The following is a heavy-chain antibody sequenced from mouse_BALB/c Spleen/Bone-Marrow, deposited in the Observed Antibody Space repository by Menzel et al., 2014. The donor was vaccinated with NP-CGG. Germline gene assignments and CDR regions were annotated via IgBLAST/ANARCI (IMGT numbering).Heavy chain of an antibody. J-gene: IGHJ2*01. CDR2: IRNKANGYTT. CDR1: GFTFTDYY. D-gene: IGHD2-3*01. V-gene: IGHV7-3*02. CDR3: ARDMGGLLFDY. Sequence: EVQRVESGGGLVQPGGSLRLSCATSGFTFTDYYMNWVRQPPGKALEWLGVIRNKANGYTTEYSASVKGRFTISRDISQSILYLRMNTLRAEDSATYYCARDMGGLLFDYWGQGTTLTVSS.